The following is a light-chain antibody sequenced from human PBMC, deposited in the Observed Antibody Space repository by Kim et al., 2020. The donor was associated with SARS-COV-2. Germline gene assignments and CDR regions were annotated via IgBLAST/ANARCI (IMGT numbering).Light chain of an antibody. V-gene: IGKV3-20*01. Sequence: SPGERATLSCRASQTINSNYFAWYQQKPGQSPRLLIYGASSRASGIPDRFSGSGSGTDFTLTISRLEPEDFAVYYCQQYGGSPPYTFGQGTKLEI. CDR3: QQYGGSPPYT. CDR2: GAS. CDR1: QTINSNY. J-gene: IGKJ2*01.